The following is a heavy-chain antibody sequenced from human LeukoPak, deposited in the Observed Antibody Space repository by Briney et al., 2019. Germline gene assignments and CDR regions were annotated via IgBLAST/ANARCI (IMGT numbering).Heavy chain of an antibody. V-gene: IGHV4-30-2*01. CDR1: GGSISSGGYS. D-gene: IGHD3-10*01. CDR2: IYHSGST. J-gene: IGHJ3*02. Sequence: PSQTQSLTCAVSGGSISSGGYSWSWIRQPPGKGLEWIGYIYHSGSTYYNPSLKSRVTISVDRSKNQFSLELSSVTAADTAVYYCASNYRLNAYDIWGQGTMVTVSS. CDR3: ASNYRLNAYDI.